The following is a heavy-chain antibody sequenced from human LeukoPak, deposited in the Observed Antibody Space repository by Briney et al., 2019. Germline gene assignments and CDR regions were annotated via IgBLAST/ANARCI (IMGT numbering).Heavy chain of an antibody. Sequence: SETLSLTCGVSGYSISGGYYWGWIRQSPGKGLEWIATIYHTGSIYHNPSLKSRVILSVDTSKNQFSLILTSVTAADTAVYYCVRMGVSYYYDSSTYYPVAFDVWGQGTMVTVSS. J-gene: IGHJ3*01. D-gene: IGHD3-22*01. CDR2: IYHTGSI. V-gene: IGHV4-38-2*01. CDR1: GYSISGGYY. CDR3: VRMGVSYYYDSSTYYPVAFDV.